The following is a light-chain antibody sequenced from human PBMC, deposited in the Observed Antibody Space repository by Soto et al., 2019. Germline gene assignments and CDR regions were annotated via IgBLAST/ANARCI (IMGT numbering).Light chain of an antibody. J-gene: IGKJ5*01. V-gene: IGKV3D-20*02. CDR2: GTS. Sequence: ENGLSQSPDTLSLSPGERAAEACSVSQSVSRSNLAWYQHKPGQAPRLLIYGTSNRATGFPPRFSGSVSGPDLTLTISSLEPEDFAVYYCQQRKNWQVTFGQGTRLEIK. CDR1: QSVSRSN. CDR3: QQRKNWQVT.